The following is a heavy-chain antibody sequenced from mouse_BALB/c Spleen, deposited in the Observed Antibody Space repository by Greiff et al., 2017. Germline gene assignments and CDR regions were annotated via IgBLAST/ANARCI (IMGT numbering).Heavy chain of an antibody. CDR3: ARDRTTADY. Sequence: EVKLQESGGGLVQPGGSLKLSCAASGFTFSSYGMSWVRQTPDKRLELVATINSNGGSTYYPDSVKGRFTISRDNAKNTLYLQMSSLKSEDTAMYYCARDRTTADYWGQGTTLTVSS. CDR1: GFTFSSYG. CDR2: INSNGGST. J-gene: IGHJ2*01. D-gene: IGHD1-2*01. V-gene: IGHV5-6-3*01.